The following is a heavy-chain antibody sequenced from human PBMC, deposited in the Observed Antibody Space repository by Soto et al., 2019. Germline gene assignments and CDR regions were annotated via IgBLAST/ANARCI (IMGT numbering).Heavy chain of an antibody. D-gene: IGHD1-26*01. CDR1: CCSLSSYY. J-gene: IGHJ4*02. Sequence: VELQEAGPGLVKPLENLSLTCTVSCCSLSSYYWSWIRPPPGKGLEWIGYIYYSGSTNYNPSLKSRVTISVDTSKNQFSLKLSSVTAADTAVYYCARRWGAAVDYWGQGTLVTVSS. CDR2: IYYSGST. CDR3: ARRWGAAVDY. V-gene: IGHV4-59*08.